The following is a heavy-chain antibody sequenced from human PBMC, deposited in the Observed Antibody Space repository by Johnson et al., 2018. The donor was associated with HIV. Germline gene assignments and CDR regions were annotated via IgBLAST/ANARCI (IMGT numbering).Heavy chain of an antibody. CDR2: ISSSGNTI. CDR1: GFTFSIYS. J-gene: IGHJ3*02. D-gene: IGHD3-16*01. CDR3: ARDPLVEIMTNAFDI. V-gene: IGHV3-48*01. Sequence: VQLVESGGGLVNPGGSLRLSCAASGFTFSIYSMNWVRQAPGKGLEWISYISSSGNTIYYADSVKGRFTISRDNAKDSLYLQMNSLRAEDTAVYYCARDPLVEIMTNAFDILGQGTMVTVSS.